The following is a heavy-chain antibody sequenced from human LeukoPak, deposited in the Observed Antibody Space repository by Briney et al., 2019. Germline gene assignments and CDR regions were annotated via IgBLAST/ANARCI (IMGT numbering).Heavy chain of an antibody. CDR1: GFTFSSYS. CDR2: ISSSSSYI. V-gene: IGHV3-21*01. J-gene: IGHJ4*02. Sequence: GGSLRLSCAASGFTFSSYSMNWVRQAPGKGLEWVSSISSSSSYIYYADSVKGRFTISRDNAKNSPYLQMNSLRAEDTAVYYCSRDGPWERVDFDLWGKGTRVTVSS. D-gene: IGHD1-26*01. CDR3: SRDGPWERVDFDL.